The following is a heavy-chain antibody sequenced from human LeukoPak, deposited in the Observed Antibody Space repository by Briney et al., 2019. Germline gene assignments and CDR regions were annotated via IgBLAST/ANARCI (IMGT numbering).Heavy chain of an antibody. V-gene: IGHV4-34*01. CDR2: INHSGST. Sequence: SETLSLTXAVYGGSFSGYYWSWIRQAPGKGLEWIGEINHSGSTNYNPSLKSRVTMSVDTSKNQFSLKLSSVTAADTAVYYCARGGRRDGYNLRFDPWGQGTLVTVSS. J-gene: IGHJ5*02. CDR1: GGSFSGYY. CDR3: ARGGRRDGYNLRFDP. D-gene: IGHD5-24*01.